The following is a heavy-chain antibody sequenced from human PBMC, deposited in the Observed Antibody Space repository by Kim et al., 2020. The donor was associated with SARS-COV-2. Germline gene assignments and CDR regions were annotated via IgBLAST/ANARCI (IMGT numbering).Heavy chain of an antibody. CDR1: GGSILKSGHF. D-gene: IGHD4-4*01. Sequence: SETLSLTCAVSGGSILKSGHFWAWIRQPPGRGLEWIATTYYSGNAYYNPSLKSRVILGVDTSKNHFSLKLTSVTAADTAIYYCARHDSNWHHLDFWGQGNLVTVSS. V-gene: IGHV4-39*01. CDR3: ARHDSNWHHLDF. CDR2: TYYSGNA. J-gene: IGHJ4*02.